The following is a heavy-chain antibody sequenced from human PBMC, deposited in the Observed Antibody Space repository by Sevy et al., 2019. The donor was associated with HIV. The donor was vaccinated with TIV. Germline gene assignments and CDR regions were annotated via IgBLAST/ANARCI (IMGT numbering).Heavy chain of an antibody. D-gene: IGHD3-9*01. CDR3: AKDFDSIAMPAFPDN. Sequence: GSLRLSCVASGFTFGNYGMHWVRQVPGKGLEWVAVIWYDGSSYDYAGSVKGRFSVSRDNSKNTLYLEMKSLRPEDTAVYFCAKDFDSIAMPAFPDNWGQGTLVTVSS. J-gene: IGHJ4*02. CDR1: GFTFGNYG. V-gene: IGHV3-33*06. CDR2: IWYDGSSY.